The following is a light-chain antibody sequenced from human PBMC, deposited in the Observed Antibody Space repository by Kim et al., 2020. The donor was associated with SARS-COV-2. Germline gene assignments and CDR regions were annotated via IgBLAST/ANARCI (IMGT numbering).Light chain of an antibody. CDR1: SSNIGAHYD. CDR2: GNT. J-gene: IGLJ3*02. CDR3: QSFDSSVSGWV. Sequence: QSVLTQPPSVSGAPGQKITISCTGSSSNIGAHYDIHWYQQLPGTAPKLLIFGNTNRPSGVSDRFSASKSGTSASLAITGLQADDEAEYFCQSFDSSVSGWVFGGGTKLTVL. V-gene: IGLV1-40*01.